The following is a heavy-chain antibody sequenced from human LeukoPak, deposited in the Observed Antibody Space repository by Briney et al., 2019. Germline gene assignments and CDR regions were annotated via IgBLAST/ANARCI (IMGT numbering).Heavy chain of an antibody. J-gene: IGHJ6*02. Sequence: GGSLRLSCAASGFTFSSYAMSWVRQAPGKGLEWVSAISGSGGSTYYADSVKGRFTTSRDNSKNTLYLQMNSLRAEDTAVYYCAKRYDFWSGDYGMDVWGQGTTVTVSS. CDR2: ISGSGGST. CDR3: AKRYDFWSGDYGMDV. CDR1: GFTFSSYA. V-gene: IGHV3-23*01. D-gene: IGHD3-3*01.